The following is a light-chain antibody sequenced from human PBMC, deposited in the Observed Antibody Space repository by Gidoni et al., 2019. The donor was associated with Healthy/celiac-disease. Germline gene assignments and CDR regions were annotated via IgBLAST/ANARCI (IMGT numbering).Light chain of an antibody. CDR2: GAS. Sequence: EIVLTQSPGTLSLSTGERATLSCRASQSVSSSYLAWYQQKPGQAPRLLIYGASSRSTGIPYSFSCSGSGTDFTLTIIRLEPEAFALYYCQQYGSSPQGFTFGPVTKVDIK. CDR1: QSVSSSY. J-gene: IGKJ3*01. V-gene: IGKV3-20*01. CDR3: QQYGSSPQGFT.